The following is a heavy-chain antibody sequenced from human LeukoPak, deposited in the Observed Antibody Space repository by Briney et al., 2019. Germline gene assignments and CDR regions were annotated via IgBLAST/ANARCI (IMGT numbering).Heavy chain of an antibody. Sequence: PGGSLRLSCAASGFTFSSYAMHWVRQAPGKGLEWVAVISYDGSNKYYADSVKGRFTISRDNSKNTLYLQMNSLRAEDTAVYYCARFGGDYHYFDYWGQGTLVTVSS. J-gene: IGHJ4*02. V-gene: IGHV3-30-3*01. CDR3: ARFGGDYHYFDY. CDR2: ISYDGSNK. D-gene: IGHD4-17*01. CDR1: GFTFSSYA.